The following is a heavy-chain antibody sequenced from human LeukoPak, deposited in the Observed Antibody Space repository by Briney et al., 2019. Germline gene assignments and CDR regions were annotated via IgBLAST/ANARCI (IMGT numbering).Heavy chain of an antibody. Sequence: PGGSLRLSCAASGFTFDDYAMHWIRQAPGKGLEWVSYISSSGSTIYYADSVKGRFTISRDNAKNSLYLQMNSLRDEDTAVYYCARATADYYDSSGYLDYWGQGTLVTVSS. J-gene: IGHJ4*02. V-gene: IGHV3-11*01. CDR2: ISSSGSTI. D-gene: IGHD3-22*01. CDR1: GFTFDDYA. CDR3: ARATADYYDSSGYLDY.